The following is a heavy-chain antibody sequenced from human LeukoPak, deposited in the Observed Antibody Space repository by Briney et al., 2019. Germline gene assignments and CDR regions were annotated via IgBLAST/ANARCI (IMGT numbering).Heavy chain of an antibody. CDR2: ISGSSSYV. J-gene: IGHJ4*02. V-gene: IGHV3-21*01. CDR1: GFTFSSYS. CDR3: AIHPPYSSSSIPIDY. D-gene: IGHD6-6*01. Sequence: GGSLRLSCAASGFTFSSYSMNWVRQAPGKGPEWVSSISGSSSYVYYADSVKGRFTISRHNAKNSLYLQMNSLRAEDTAVYYCAIHPPYSSSSIPIDYWGQGTLVTVSS.